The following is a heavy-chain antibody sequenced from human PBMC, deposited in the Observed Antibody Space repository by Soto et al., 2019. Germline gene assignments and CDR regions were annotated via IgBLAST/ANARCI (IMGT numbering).Heavy chain of an antibody. D-gene: IGHD3-3*01. Sequence: GGSLRLSCAASGFTFSSYGMHWVRQAPGKGLEWVAVIWYDGSNKYYADSVKGRFTISRDNSKNTLYLQMNSLRAEDTAVYYCARDRYDFWSGKMGYFDYWGQGTLVTVSS. CDR3: ARDRYDFWSGKMGYFDY. V-gene: IGHV3-33*01. CDR1: GFTFSSYG. J-gene: IGHJ4*02. CDR2: IWYDGSNK.